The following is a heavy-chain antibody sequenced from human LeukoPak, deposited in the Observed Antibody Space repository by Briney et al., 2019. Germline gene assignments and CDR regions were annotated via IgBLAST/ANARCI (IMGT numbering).Heavy chain of an antibody. CDR3: ATPLYCSSTSCYTPLGDY. CDR1: GFTFSSYA. V-gene: IGHV3-23*01. J-gene: IGHJ4*02. D-gene: IGHD2-2*02. Sequence: GGSLRLSCAASGFTFSSYAMSWVRQVPGKGLEWVSAISGSGGSTYYADSVKGRFTISRDNSKNTLYLQMNSLRAEDTAVYYCATPLYCSSTSCYTPLGDYWGQGTLVTVSS. CDR2: ISGSGGST.